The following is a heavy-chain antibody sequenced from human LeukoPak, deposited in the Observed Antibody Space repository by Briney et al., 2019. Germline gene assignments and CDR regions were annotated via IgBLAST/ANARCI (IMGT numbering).Heavy chain of an antibody. CDR2: IDSSGDTT. J-gene: IGHJ6*03. CDR3: ARGVGLANYYYYMDV. D-gene: IGHD2-15*01. Sequence: GGSLRLSCAASGFAFSSFEMNWVRQAPGKGLEWVSYIDSSGDTTHYADSVKGRFTISRDNAKNSLFLQMSSLRVEDMSAYYCARGVGLANYYYYMDVWGRGTTVTISS. CDR1: GFAFSSFE. V-gene: IGHV3-48*03.